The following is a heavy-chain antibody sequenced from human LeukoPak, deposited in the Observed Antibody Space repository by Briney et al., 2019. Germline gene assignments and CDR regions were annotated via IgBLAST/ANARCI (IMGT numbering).Heavy chain of an antibody. CDR3: AIWFGELFNGYYYYYMDV. CDR2: IYYSGST. D-gene: IGHD3-10*01. V-gene: IGHV4-39*01. CDR1: GGSISSSSYY. Sequence: SETLSLTCTVSGGSISSSSYYWGWIRQPPGKGLEWIGSIYYSGSTYYNPSLKSRVTISVDTSKNQFSLKLSSVTAADTAVYYCAIWFGELFNGYYYYYMDVWGKGTTVTISS. J-gene: IGHJ6*03.